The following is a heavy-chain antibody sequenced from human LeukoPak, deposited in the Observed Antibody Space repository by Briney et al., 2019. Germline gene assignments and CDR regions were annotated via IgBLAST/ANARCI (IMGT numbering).Heavy chain of an antibody. CDR2: ISYDGSNK. V-gene: IGHV3-30*04. CDR3: ARDSDSSSTYAMYYYYYYMDV. D-gene: IGHD6-6*01. Sequence: GGSLRLSCAASGFTFSSYAMYWVRQAPGKGLEGVAVISYDGSNKYYADSVKGRLTISRDNSKNTLYLQMDSLRAEDTAVYYCARDSDSSSTYAMYYYYYYMDVWGKGTTVTVSS. J-gene: IGHJ6*03. CDR1: GFTFSSYA.